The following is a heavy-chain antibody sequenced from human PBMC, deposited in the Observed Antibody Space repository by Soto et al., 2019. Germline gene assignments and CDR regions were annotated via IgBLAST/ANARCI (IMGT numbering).Heavy chain of an antibody. Sequence: QVQLVESGGGVVQPGRSLRLSCAASGFTFRRYAMHWVRQAPGKGLEWVAVFTYDGSDRYYADSVKGRFTISRDNSKNTLFLQMDSLSAEDTAVYYCAREGHQDDSNTDWSSFDYWGQGTLVTVSS. J-gene: IGHJ4*02. D-gene: IGHD3-9*01. V-gene: IGHV3-30*04. CDR3: AREGHQDDSNTDWSSFDY. CDR2: FTYDGSDR. CDR1: GFTFRRYA.